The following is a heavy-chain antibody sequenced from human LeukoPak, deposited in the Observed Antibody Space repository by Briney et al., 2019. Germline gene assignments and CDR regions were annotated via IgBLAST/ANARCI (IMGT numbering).Heavy chain of an antibody. CDR1: GGSFSSYY. CDR3: ARDAAVRGVSFDY. V-gene: IGHV4-4*07. CDR2: IYTSGST. Sequence: SETLSLTCAVYGGSFSSYYWSWIRQPAGKGLEWIGRIYTSGSTNYNPSLKSRVTISVDTSKNQFSLKLSSVTAADTAVYYCARDAAVRGVSFDYWGQGTLVTVSS. D-gene: IGHD3-10*01. J-gene: IGHJ4*02.